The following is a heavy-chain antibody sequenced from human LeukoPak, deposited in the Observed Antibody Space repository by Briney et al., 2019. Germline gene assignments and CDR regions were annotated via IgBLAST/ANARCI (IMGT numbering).Heavy chain of an antibody. CDR3: ARGDIVVVPAAMPPDY. D-gene: IGHD2-2*01. CDR1: GYTFTSYG. CDR2: ISAYNGNT. Sequence: GASVKVSRKASGYTFTSYGISWVRQAPGQGLEWMGWISAYNGNTNYAQKLQGRVTMTTDTSTSTAYMELRSLRSDDTAVYYCARGDIVVVPAAMPPDYWGQGTLVTVSS. J-gene: IGHJ4*02. V-gene: IGHV1-18*01.